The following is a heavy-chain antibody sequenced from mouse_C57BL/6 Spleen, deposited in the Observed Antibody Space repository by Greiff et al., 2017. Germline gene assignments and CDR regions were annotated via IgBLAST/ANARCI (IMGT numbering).Heavy chain of an antibody. CDR2: IYPGSGST. Sequence: VQLQQSGAELVKPGASVKMSCKASGYTFTSYWITWVKQRPGQGLEWIGDIYPGSGSTNYNEKFKSKATLTVDTSSSTAYMQLSSLTSEDSAVYYCASPYYGNYDWYFDVWGTGTTVTVSS. D-gene: IGHD2-10*01. CDR1: GYTFTSYW. V-gene: IGHV1-55*01. J-gene: IGHJ1*03. CDR3: ASPYYGNYDWYFDV.